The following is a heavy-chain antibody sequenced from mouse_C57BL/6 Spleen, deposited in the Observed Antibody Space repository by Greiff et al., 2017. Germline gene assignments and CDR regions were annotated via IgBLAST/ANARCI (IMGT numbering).Heavy chain of an antibody. CDR3: ARSYYGSSYAMDY. Sequence: QVQLQQSGAELVRPGTSVKMSCKASGYTFTNYWIGWAKQRPGHGLEWIGDIYPGGGYTNYNEKFKVKATLTADKSSSTAYMQFSSLTSEDSAIYYCARSYYGSSYAMDYWGQGTSVTVSS. V-gene: IGHV1-63*01. CDR1: GYTFTNYW. D-gene: IGHD1-1*01. J-gene: IGHJ4*01. CDR2: IYPGGGYT.